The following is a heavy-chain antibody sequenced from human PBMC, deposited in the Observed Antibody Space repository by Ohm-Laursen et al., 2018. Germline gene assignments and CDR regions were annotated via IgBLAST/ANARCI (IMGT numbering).Heavy chain of an antibody. CDR3: ARDGGESIAVAGTLDY. V-gene: IGHV3-11*04. CDR2: ISGSGSFI. Sequence: SLRLSCSASGFSFSDYFMSWIRQAPGKGLEWISFISGSGSFIYYADSVKGRFTVSRDNAKNSLFLQMNSLRAEDTAVYYCARDGGESIAVAGTLDYWGQGTLVTVSS. CDR1: GFSFSDYF. D-gene: IGHD6-19*01. J-gene: IGHJ4*02.